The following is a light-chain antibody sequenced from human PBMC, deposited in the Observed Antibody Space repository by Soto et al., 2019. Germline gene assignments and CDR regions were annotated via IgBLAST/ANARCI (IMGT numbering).Light chain of an antibody. CDR2: GAS. V-gene: IGKV1-5*01. Sequence: DVQMTQSPSTLYASVGDRVTITCRASQNVYTWLAWYQQKPGRAPNLLIYGASTLHSGVPSRFSGSGSGTEFTITISSLQPDDFATYSCQQYSSYSTFGQGTRLELK. CDR1: QNVYTW. CDR3: QQYSSYST. J-gene: IGKJ5*01.